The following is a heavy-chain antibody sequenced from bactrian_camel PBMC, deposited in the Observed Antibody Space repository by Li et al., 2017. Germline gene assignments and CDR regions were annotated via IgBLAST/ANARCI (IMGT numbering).Heavy chain of an antibody. J-gene: IGHJ4*01. CDR2: IDTQDIP. Sequence: HVQLVESGGGSVQAGGSLRLTCAASGYTYSNYCMGWFRQAPGKEREEVAAIDTQDIPSYTDSVKGRFTISQVNAENTMYLEMSSLNPEDTAMYYCAVRLSMYGGSWSSDFLYHSWGQGTQVTVS. CDR1: GYTYSNYC. D-gene: IGHD6*01. CDR3: AVRLSMYGGSWSSDFLYHS. V-gene: IGHV3S53*01.